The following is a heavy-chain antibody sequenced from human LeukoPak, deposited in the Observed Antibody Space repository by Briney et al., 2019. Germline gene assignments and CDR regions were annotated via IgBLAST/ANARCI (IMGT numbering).Heavy chain of an antibody. CDR3: AIMGDYDYVWGSYRYWSHNY. Sequence: SVKVSCKASGGTFSSYAISWVRQAPGQGLEWMGGIIPIFGTANYAQKFQGRVTITADESTSTAYMELSSLRSEDTAVYYCAIMGDYDYVWGSYRYWSHNYWGQGTLVTVSS. CDR2: IIPIFGTA. V-gene: IGHV1-69*13. CDR1: GGTFSSYA. D-gene: IGHD3-16*02. J-gene: IGHJ4*02.